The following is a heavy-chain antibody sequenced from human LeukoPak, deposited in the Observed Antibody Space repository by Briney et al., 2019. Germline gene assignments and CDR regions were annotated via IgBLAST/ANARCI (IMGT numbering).Heavy chain of an antibody. Sequence: PGRSLRLSCTASGFTFDDFAIHWVRQAPGKGLEWVSGISWNSGSIVYADSVKGRFTISRENAKSTLYLHMNILRVEDTAVYYCARGRYGDYHWGQGILVTVSS. CDR1: GFTFDDFA. CDR3: ARGRYGDYH. J-gene: IGHJ4*02. D-gene: IGHD4-17*01. V-gene: IGHV3-9*01. CDR2: ISWNSGSI.